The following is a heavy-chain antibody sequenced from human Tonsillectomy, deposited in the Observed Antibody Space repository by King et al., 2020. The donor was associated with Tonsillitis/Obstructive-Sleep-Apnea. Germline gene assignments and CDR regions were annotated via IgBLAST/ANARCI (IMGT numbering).Heavy chain of an antibody. D-gene: IGHD2-2*01. V-gene: IGHV3-23*04. CDR1: GFTFSSYA. CDR3: AKARTDKIPATMGF. Sequence: VQLVESGGGLVQSGGSLRLSCAASGFTFSSYALTWVRQAPGRGLEWVSGISDIGGSTYYADSVKGRFTISRDNSRSTLYLQMNSLRAADTAVYYCAKARTDKIPATMGFWGQGTLVTVSS. J-gene: IGHJ4*02. CDR2: ISDIGGST.